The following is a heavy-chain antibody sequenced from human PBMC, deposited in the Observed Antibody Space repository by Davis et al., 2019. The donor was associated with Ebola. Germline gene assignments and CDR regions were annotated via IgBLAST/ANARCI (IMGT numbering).Heavy chain of an antibody. CDR3: ATGTDFDY. CDR1: GFTVTSNY. D-gene: IGHD1-1*01. Sequence: GESLKISCAASGFTVTSNYMNWVRQAPGKGLEWVSVMYSGGKTYYADSVKGRFTTSRDNTKNTLFLRMNSLRAEDTAVYYCATGTDFDYWGQGTLVTVSS. V-gene: IGHV3-53*01. J-gene: IGHJ4*02. CDR2: MYSGGKT.